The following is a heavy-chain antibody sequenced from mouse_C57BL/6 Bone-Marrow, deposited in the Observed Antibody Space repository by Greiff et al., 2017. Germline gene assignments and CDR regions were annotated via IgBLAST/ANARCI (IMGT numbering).Heavy chain of an antibody. J-gene: IGHJ2*01. Sequence: EVQLVESGGDLVKPGGSLKLSCAASGFTFSSYGMSWVRQTPDKRLAWVATISSGGSYTYYPDSVKGRFTISRDNAKNTLYLQMSSLKSEDTAMYYCARPLYYGSSYGYFDDWGQGTTLTVSS. V-gene: IGHV5-6*01. D-gene: IGHD1-1*01. CDR3: ARPLYYGSSYGYFDD. CDR1: GFTFSSYG. CDR2: ISSGGSYT.